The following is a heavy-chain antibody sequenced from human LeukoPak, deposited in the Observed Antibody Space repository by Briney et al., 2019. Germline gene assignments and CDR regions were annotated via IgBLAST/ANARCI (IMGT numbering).Heavy chain of an antibody. J-gene: IGHJ4*02. CDR1: GGSISSGGYY. D-gene: IGHD5-12*01. CDR2: IYYSGST. CDR3: ARSHSGYDYWLQFDY. V-gene: IGHV4-31*03. Sequence: PSQTLSLTCTVSGGSISSGGYYWSWIRQHPGKGLEWIGYIYYSGSTYYNPSLKSRVTISVDTSKNQFSLKLSSVTAADTAVYCCARSHSGYDYWLQFDYWGQGTLVTVSS.